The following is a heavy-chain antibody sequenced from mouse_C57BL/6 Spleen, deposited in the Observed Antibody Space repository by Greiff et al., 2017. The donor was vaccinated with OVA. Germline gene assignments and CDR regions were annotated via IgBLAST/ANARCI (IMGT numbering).Heavy chain of an antibody. CDR3: TRRLDYYGRSFAY. V-gene: IGHV1-15*01. CDR1: GYTFTDYE. J-gene: IGHJ3*01. Sequence: VQLQESGAELVRPGASVTLSCKASGYTFTDYEMHWVKQTPVHGLEWIGAIDPETGGTAYNQKFKGKAILTADKSSSTAYMELRSLTSEDSAVYYCTRRLDYYGRSFAYWGQGTLVTVSA. CDR2: IDPETGGT. D-gene: IGHD1-1*01.